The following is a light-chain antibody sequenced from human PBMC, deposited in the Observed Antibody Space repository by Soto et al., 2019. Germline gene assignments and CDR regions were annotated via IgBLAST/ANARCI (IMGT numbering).Light chain of an antibody. J-gene: IGLJ1*01. V-gene: IGLV2-11*01. CDR3: CSYGGTFTYI. Sequence: QSVLTQPRSVSGSPGQSVTISCTGSSSDIGGYNYVSWYQQHPGKAPKLIIYDVSERPSGVPNRFSGSKSGNRASLTISGLQAEDEADSFCCSYGGTFTYIFGSGTKVTVL. CDR1: SSDIGGYNY. CDR2: DVS.